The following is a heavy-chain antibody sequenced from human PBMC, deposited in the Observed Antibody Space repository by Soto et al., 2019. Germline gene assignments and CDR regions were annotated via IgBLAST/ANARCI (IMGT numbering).Heavy chain of an antibody. J-gene: IGHJ3*02. CDR3: ARSIVVVTANEAFDI. V-gene: IGHV1-69*02. CDR1: GGTFSSYT. CDR2: IIPILGIA. D-gene: IGHD2-21*02. Sequence: QVQLVQSGAEVKKPGSSVKVSCKASGGTFSSYTISWVRQAPGQGLEWMGRIIPILGIANYAQKFQGRVTITADKSTSTAYMELSSLRSEDTGVYYCARSIVVVTANEAFDIWGQGTMVTVSS.